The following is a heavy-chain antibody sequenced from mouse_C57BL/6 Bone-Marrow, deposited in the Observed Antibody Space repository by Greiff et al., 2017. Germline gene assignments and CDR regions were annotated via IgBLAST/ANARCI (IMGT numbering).Heavy chain of an antibody. CDR2: INPGSGGT. CDR3: ASLGGYYDYFAY. V-gene: IGHV1-54*01. Sequence: QVQLQQSGAELVRPGTSVKVSCKASGYAFTNYLIEWVKQRPGQGLEWIGVINPGSGGTNYNEKFKSKATLTVDKSSSTAYMQLSSLTSEDSAVYYCASLGGYYDYFAYWGQGTLVTVSA. D-gene: IGHD2-4*01. J-gene: IGHJ3*01. CDR1: GYAFTNYL.